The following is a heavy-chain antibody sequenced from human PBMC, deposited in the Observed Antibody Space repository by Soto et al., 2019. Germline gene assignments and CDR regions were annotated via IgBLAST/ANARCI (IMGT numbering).Heavy chain of an antibody. Sequence: GASVKVSCKASGGTFSSYAISWVRQAPGQGLEWMGGIIPIFGTANYAQKFQGRVTITADKSTSTAYMELSSLRSEDTAVYYCARDRVYYYYDSSGYYGSAFDIWGQGTMVTVPS. CDR1: GGTFSSYA. D-gene: IGHD3-22*01. CDR2: IIPIFGTA. J-gene: IGHJ3*02. CDR3: ARDRVYYYYDSSGYYGSAFDI. V-gene: IGHV1-69*06.